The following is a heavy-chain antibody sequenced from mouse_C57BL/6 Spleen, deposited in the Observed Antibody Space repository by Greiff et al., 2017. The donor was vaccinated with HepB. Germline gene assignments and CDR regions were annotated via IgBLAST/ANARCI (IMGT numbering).Heavy chain of an antibody. Sequence: LEESGPELVKPGASVKISCKASGYSFTSYYIHWVKQRPGQGLEWIGWIYPGSGNTKYNEKFKGKATLTADTSSSTAYMQLSSLTSEDSAVYYCARLNDYVDYWGQGTTLTVSS. V-gene: IGHV1-66*01. J-gene: IGHJ2*01. CDR1: GYSFTSYY. D-gene: IGHD2-4*01. CDR2: IYPGSGNT. CDR3: ARLNDYVDY.